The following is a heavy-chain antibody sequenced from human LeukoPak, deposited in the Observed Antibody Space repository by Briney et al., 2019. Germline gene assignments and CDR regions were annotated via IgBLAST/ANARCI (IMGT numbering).Heavy chain of an antibody. V-gene: IGHV4-31*03. D-gene: IGHD3-10*01. CDR2: IYYSGST. CDR1: GGSISGGGYY. Sequence: PSQTLSLTCTVSGGSISGGGYYWSWIRPHPGQGLEWIGYIYYSGSTYYNPSLKSRVTISVDTSKNQFSLKLSSVTAADTAVYYCARVPSGDAFDIWGQGTMVTVSS. J-gene: IGHJ3*02. CDR3: ARVPSGDAFDI.